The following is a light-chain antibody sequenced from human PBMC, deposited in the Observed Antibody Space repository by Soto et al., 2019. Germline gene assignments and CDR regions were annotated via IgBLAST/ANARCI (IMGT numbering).Light chain of an antibody. V-gene: IGLV3-1*01. J-gene: IGLJ2*01. CDR3: QAWDSTAAYVV. CDR2: QIH. Sequence: SYELTQPPSVSVSPGQTASISCSGATLWVKYASWYQQKPRQSPVLVIYQIHNRPSGIPELFSGSNSGNTATLTISGTPAVDEADYYCQAWDSTAAYVVFGGGTKLTVL. CDR1: TLWVKY.